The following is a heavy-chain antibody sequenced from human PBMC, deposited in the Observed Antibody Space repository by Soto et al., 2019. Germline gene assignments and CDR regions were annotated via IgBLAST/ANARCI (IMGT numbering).Heavy chain of an antibody. V-gene: IGHV3-74*01. CDR3: ARDTYGDYES. Sequence: PGGSLRLSCATSGFTFSNYWMHCVRQAPGKGLVWVSRIDSDGTSTTYADSVKGRFNISRDNAKNTLYLQMNSLRAEDTAVYYCARDTYGDYESWGQGTLVIVSS. D-gene: IGHD4-17*01. J-gene: IGHJ5*02. CDR2: IDSDGTST. CDR1: GFTFSNYW.